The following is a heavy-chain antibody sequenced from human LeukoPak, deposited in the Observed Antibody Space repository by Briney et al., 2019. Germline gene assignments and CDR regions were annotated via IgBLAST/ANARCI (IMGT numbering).Heavy chain of an antibody. CDR1: GYTFTGYY. D-gene: IGHD1-7*01. CDR2: INPNSGGT. J-gene: IGHJ3*02. CDR3: ARITGTTPRGANDAFDI. V-gene: IGHV1-2*02. Sequence: GASVKVSCKASGYTFTGYYMHWVRQAPGQGLEWMGWINPNSGGTNYAQKFQGRVTMTRDTSISTAYMELSRLRSDDTAVYYCARITGTTPRGANDAFDIWGQGTMVTVSS.